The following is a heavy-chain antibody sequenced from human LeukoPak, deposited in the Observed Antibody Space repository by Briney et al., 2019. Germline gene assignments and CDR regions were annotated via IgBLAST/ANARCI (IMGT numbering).Heavy chain of an antibody. D-gene: IGHD3-9*01. V-gene: IGHV3-49*04. Sequence: GGSLRLPCTASGVTFGDYAMSWVRQAPGEGGEGGGFIRSKADGGTTEYAATVKGRFTNTRDETKSIAQQQMNRLKTEDTDGCYCTRANRYFGLFYPGYWGQGTLVTVSS. CDR2: IRSKADGGTT. CDR1: GVTFGDYA. CDR3: TRANRYFGLFYPGY. J-gene: IGHJ4*02.